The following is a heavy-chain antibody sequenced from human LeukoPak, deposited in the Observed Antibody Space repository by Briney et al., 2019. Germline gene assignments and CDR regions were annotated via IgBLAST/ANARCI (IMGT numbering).Heavy chain of an antibody. CDR2: IDPSDSNT. CDR1: GYSFSGYW. D-gene: IGHD2-21*02. CDR3: ARLTYCGGDCPVY. J-gene: IGHJ4*02. V-gene: IGHV5-10-1*01. Sequence: GESLKISCKGSGYSFSGYWISWVRQMPGKGLEWMGRIDPSDSNTKYSPSFQGHVTISADKSISTAYLQWSSLKASDTAMYYCARLTYCGGDCPVYWGQGTLVTVSS.